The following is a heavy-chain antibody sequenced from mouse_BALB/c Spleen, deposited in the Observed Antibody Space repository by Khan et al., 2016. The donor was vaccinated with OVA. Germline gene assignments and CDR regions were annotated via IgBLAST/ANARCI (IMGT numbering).Heavy chain of an antibody. CDR3: ASIYGSDFDY. D-gene: IGHD1-1*01. J-gene: IGHJ2*01. CDR1: GYSFTGYF. Sequence: EVQLQQSGPELVKPGASVKISCKASGYSFTGYFMNWVMQSHGKSLEWIGRINPHIGETFYNPKFKGKATLTVDESSSTAHMELRSLASEDSAVYYCASIYGSDFDYWGQGTTLTVSS. V-gene: IGHV1-20*02. CDR2: INPHIGET.